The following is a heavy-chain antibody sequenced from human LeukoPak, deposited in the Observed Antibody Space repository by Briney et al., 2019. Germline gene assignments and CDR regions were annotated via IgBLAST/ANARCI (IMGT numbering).Heavy chain of an antibody. CDR1: GFTFSGYS. J-gene: IGHJ4*02. CDR3: AKRRYDSSGYFDY. CDR2: ITGSGAYT. D-gene: IGHD3-22*01. Sequence: GGSLRLSCAASGFTFSGYSMSWVRQAPGKGLEWVSAITGSGAYTDYADSVKGRFTISRDNSENTLYLQMNSPRAEDTAVYYCAKRRYDSSGYFDYWGQGALVTVSS. V-gene: IGHV3-23*01.